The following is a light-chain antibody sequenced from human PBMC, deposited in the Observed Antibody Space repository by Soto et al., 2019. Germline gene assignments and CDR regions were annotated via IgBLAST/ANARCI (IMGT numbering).Light chain of an antibody. CDR2: GAS. J-gene: IGKJ1*01. Sequence: EIVLTQSPATLSLSPGDTATLSCRASQSLGSDLAWYQQKPGQAPRLLIFGASSRATGIPDRFRGSGSGTDFILTITRLEPEDFAVYYCQQYGSSRWTFGQGTKVDIK. CDR1: QSLGSD. CDR3: QQYGSSRWT. V-gene: IGKV3-20*01.